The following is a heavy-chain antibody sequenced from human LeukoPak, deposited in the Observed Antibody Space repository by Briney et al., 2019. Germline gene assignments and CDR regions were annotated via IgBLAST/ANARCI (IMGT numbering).Heavy chain of an antibody. CDR2: IYYSGST. CDR3: ATAAAEAHNWFDP. V-gene: IGHV4-59*12. D-gene: IGHD6-13*01. CDR1: GGSISSYH. Sequence: SETLSLTCTVSGGSISSYHWSWLRQPPGKGLECIGYIYYSGSTHYNPSLKSRVTISVDTSKNQFSLKLSFVTAADTAVYYCATAAAEAHNWFDPWGQGTLVTVSS. J-gene: IGHJ5*02.